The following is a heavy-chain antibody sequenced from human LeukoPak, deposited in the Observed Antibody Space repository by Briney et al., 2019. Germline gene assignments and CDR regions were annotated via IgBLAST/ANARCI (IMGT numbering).Heavy chain of an antibody. D-gene: IGHD4-17*01. CDR3: AKALRSFTFHDYGDYDLFDY. CDR2: ISYDGSNK. J-gene: IGHJ4*02. CDR1: GFTFSSYG. Sequence: PGGSLRLSCAASGFTFSSYGMHWVRQAPGKGLEWVAVISYDGSNKYYADSVKGRFTISRDNSKNTLYLQMNSLRAEDTAVYYCAKALRSFTFHDYGDYDLFDYWGQGTLVTVSS. V-gene: IGHV3-30*18.